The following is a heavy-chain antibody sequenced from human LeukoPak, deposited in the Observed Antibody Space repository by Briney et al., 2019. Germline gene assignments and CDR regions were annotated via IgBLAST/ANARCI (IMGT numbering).Heavy chain of an antibody. CDR1: GFTVSSNY. J-gene: IGHJ6*03. CDR3: ASTAITTPYYYYYMDV. D-gene: IGHD2-2*02. Sequence: PGGSLTLSCAASGFTVSSNYMSWVRQAPGKGLEWVSVIYSGGSTYYAHSVKGRFTISRDNSKNTLYLQMNSLRAEDTAVYYCASTAITTPYYYYYMDVWGKGTTVTISS. CDR2: IYSGGST. V-gene: IGHV3-53*01.